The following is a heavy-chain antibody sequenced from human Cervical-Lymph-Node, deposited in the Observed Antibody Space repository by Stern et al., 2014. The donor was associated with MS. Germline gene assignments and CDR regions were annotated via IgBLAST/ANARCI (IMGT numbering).Heavy chain of an antibody. CDR3: AKGDNWRRLNP. CDR1: GFTFSAYG. CDR2: ISDDGTLK. D-gene: IGHD1-20*01. V-gene: IGHV3-30*18. Sequence: VQLVQSGGGVVQPGRSLRLSCAASGFTFSAYGMHWVRPAPGKLLEWVAVISDDGTLKFYGDSVKGRFTISRDNSKNTLFLQMNSLRPEDTAVYYCAKGDNWRRLNPWGQGTLVTVPS. J-gene: IGHJ5*02.